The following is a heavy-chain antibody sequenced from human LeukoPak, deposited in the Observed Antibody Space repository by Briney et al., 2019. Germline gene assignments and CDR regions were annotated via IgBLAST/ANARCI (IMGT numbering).Heavy chain of an antibody. CDR2: ISSSGSTI. CDR1: GFTFSDYY. Sequence: PGGSLRLSCAASGFTFSDYYMSWIRQAPGKGLEWVSYISSSGSTIYYADSVKGRFTISRDNAKNSLYLQMNSLRAEDTAVYYCARDRNFPSGGIQLWLFDYWGQGTLVTVSS. J-gene: IGHJ4*02. CDR3: ARDRNFPSGGIQLWLFDY. V-gene: IGHV3-11*01. D-gene: IGHD5-18*01.